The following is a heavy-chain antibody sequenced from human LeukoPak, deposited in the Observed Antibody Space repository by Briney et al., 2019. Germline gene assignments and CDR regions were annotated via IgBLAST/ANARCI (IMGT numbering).Heavy chain of an antibody. CDR1: GDSFSSSHW. Sequence: SGTLSLTCAVSGDSFSSSHWWSWVRQPPGKGLEWIGEVAHTGSTKFTPSLRSRATISIDWSKNQFSLNLTSVTAADTATYFCARLVVYNWTPRAFDVWGQGTMVTVSS. CDR3: ARLVVYNWTPRAFDV. CDR2: VAHTGST. D-gene: IGHD1-20*01. V-gene: IGHV4-4*02. J-gene: IGHJ3*01.